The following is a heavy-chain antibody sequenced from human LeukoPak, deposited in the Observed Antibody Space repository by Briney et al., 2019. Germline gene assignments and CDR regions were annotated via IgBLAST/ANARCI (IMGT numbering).Heavy chain of an antibody. V-gene: IGHV3-74*01. J-gene: IGHJ3*02. CDR1: GFTFSAYW. CDR3: AGAPQWLAYAYDI. Sequence: PGGSLRHSCAASGFTFSAYWMHWVRQAPGKGLVWVSRISTDGNSISYADSVKGRFTISRDNAKNTLYLQMNSLRVEDTAVYYCAGAPQWLAYAYDIWGQGTMVTVPS. CDR2: ISTDGNSI. D-gene: IGHD6-19*01.